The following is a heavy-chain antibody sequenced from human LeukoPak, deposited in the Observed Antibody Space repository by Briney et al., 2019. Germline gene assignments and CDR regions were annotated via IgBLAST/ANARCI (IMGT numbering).Heavy chain of an antibody. CDR2: IYYSGST. D-gene: IGHD3-16*02. Sequence: PSETLSLTRTVSGGSISSYYWSWIRQPPGKGLEWIGYIYYSGSTNYNPSLKSRVTISVDTSKNQFSLKLSSVTAADTAVYYCARAEYDYVWGSYRSRYGMDVWGQGTTVTVSS. J-gene: IGHJ6*02. V-gene: IGHV4-59*01. CDR3: ARAEYDYVWGSYRSRYGMDV. CDR1: GGSISSYY.